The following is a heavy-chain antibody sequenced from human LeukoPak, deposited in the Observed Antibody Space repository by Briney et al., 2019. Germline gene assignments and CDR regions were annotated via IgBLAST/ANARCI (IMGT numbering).Heavy chain of an antibody. CDR3: ARVEYYYDSSGSYHY. J-gene: IGHJ4*02. V-gene: IGHV1-69*05. D-gene: IGHD3-22*01. Sequence: SVKVSCKASGGTFSSYAISWVRQAPGQGLEWMGRIIPIFGTANYAQKFQGRVTITTDESTSTACMELSSLRSEDTAVYYCARVEYYYDSSGSYHYWGQGTLVTVSS. CDR2: IIPIFGTA. CDR1: GGTFSSYA.